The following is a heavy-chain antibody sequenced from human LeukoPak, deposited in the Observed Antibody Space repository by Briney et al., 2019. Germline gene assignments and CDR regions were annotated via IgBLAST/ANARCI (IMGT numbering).Heavy chain of an antibody. D-gene: IGHD5-24*01. CDR2: ISYDGSNK. CDR3: AREVGSVGDGYNSDAFDI. Sequence: GGSLRLSCVASGFTFSSYAMHWDRQAPGKGLEWVAVISYDGSNKYYADSVKGRFTISRDNSKNTLYLQMNSLRAEDTAVYYCAREVGSVGDGYNSDAFDIWGQGTMVTVSS. V-gene: IGHV3-30-3*01. CDR1: GFTFSSYA. J-gene: IGHJ3*02.